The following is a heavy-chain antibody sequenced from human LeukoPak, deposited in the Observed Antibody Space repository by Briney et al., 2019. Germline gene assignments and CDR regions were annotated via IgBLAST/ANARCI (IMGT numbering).Heavy chain of an antibody. J-gene: IGHJ4*02. V-gene: IGHV3-30-3*01. D-gene: IGHD5-18*01. CDR1: GFTFSSYA. CDR3: ARDRVDTAMFLPPGFFD. CDR2: ISYDGSNK. Sequence: VQPGRSLRLSCAASGFTFSSYAMHWVRQAPGKGLEWVAVISYDGSNKYYADSVKGRFTISRDNSKNTPYLQMNSLRAEDTAVYYCARDRVDTAMFLPPGFFDWGQGTLVTVSS.